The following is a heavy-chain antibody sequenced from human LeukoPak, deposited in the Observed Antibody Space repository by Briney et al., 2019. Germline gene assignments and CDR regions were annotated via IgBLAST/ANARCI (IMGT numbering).Heavy chain of an antibody. CDR1: GYTLTELS. J-gene: IGHJ6*04. D-gene: IGHD6-19*01. CDR3: ARGYSSGWLDV. V-gene: IGHV1-18*01. CDR2: ISAYNGNT. Sequence: ASVKVSCXVSGYTLTELSMHWVRQAPGKGLEWMGWISAYNGNTNYAQKLQGRVTMTTDTSTSTAYMELRSLRSDDTAVYYCARGYSSGWLDVWGKGTTVTVSS.